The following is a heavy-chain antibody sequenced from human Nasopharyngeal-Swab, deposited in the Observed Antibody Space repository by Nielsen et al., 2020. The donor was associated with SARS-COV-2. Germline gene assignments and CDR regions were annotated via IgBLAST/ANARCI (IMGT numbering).Heavy chain of an antibody. V-gene: IGHV3-7*01. CDR1: GFTFSSYW. J-gene: IGHJ6*02. CDR2: IKQDGSEK. Sequence: GGSLRLSCAASGFTFSSYWMSWVRQAPGKGLEWVANIKQDGSEKYYVDSVKGRFTISRDNAKNSLYLQMNSLRAEDTAVYYCARPPPWYYYGMDVWGQGTTVTVSS. CDR3: ARPPPWYYYGMDV.